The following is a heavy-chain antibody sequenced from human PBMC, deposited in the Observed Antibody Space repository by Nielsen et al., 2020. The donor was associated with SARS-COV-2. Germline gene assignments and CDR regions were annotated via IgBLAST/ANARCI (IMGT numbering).Heavy chain of an antibody. V-gene: IGHV3-15*01. D-gene: IGHD6-13*01. J-gene: IGHJ6*02. CDR3: TTDRVSSSWNYYYYGMDV. CDR2: IKSKTDGGTT. Sequence: VRQAPGKGLEWVGRIKSKTDGGTTDYAAPVKGRFTISRDDSKNTLYLQMNSLKTEDTAVYYCTTDRVSSSWNYYYYGMDVWGQGTTVTASS.